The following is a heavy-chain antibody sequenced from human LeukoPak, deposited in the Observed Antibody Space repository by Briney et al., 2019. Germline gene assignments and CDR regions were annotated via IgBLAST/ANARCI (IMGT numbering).Heavy chain of an antibody. D-gene: IGHD3-3*01. CDR3: ARGRAYYDFWSGYWSILFDY. Sequence: SETLSLTCTVSGGSISSYYWSWIRQPPGKGLEWIGYIYYSGSTNYNPSLKSRVTISVDTSKNQFSLKLSSVTAADTAVYYCARGRAYYDFWSGYWSILFDYWGQGTLVTVSS. V-gene: IGHV4-59*08. CDR1: GGSISSYY. J-gene: IGHJ4*02. CDR2: IYYSGST.